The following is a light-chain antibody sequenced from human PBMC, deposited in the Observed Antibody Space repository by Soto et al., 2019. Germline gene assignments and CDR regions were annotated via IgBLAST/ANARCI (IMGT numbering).Light chain of an antibody. CDR1: QSVSSY. Sequence: IVMTQSPCTLSLSPGERATLSCRASQSVSSYLAWYQQKPGQAPRLLIYDASNRATGIPARFSGSGSGTDFTLTISSLEPEDFAVYYCQQRSNWSITFGQGTRLEVK. V-gene: IGKV3-11*01. J-gene: IGKJ5*01. CDR2: DAS. CDR3: QQRSNWSIT.